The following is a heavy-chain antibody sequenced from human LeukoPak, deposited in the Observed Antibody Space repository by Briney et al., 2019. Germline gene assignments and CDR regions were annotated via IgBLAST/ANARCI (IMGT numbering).Heavy chain of an antibody. CDR3: AKVHYYDSSGYYWFDY. J-gene: IGHJ4*02. V-gene: IGHV3-23*01. CDR1: GFTFSGYA. Sequence: PGGSLRLSCAASGFTFSGYAMSWVRQAPGKGLEWVSAISGSGGSTYYADSVKGRFTISRDNSKNTLYLQMNSLRAEDTAVYYCAKVHYYDSSGYYWFDYWGQGTLVTVSS. CDR2: ISGSGGST. D-gene: IGHD3-22*01.